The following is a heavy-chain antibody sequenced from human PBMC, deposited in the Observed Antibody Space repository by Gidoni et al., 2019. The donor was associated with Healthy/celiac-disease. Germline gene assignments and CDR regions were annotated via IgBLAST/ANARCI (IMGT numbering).Heavy chain of an antibody. Sequence: EVQLVETGGGLIQPGGSLRLSCAASGFTVSSNYMSWVRQAPGKGLEWVSVIYSGGSTYYADSVKGRFTISRDNSKNTLYLQMNSLRAEDTAVYYCARGSTIFGVDYYFDYWGQGTLVTVSS. CDR2: IYSGGST. CDR1: GFTVSSNY. J-gene: IGHJ4*02. CDR3: ARGSTIFGVDYYFDY. D-gene: IGHD3-3*01. V-gene: IGHV3-53*02.